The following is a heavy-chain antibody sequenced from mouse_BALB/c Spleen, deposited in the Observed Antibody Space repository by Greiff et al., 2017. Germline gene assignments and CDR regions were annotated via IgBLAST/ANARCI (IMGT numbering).Heavy chain of an antibody. CDR2: ISYSGST. J-gene: IGHJ3*01. V-gene: IGHV3-2*02. CDR3: ARGGITTSWFAY. D-gene: IGHD2-4*01. Sequence: VKLLESGPGLVKPSQSLSLTCTVTGYSITSDYAWNWIRQFPGNKLEWMGYISYSGSTSYNPSLKSRISITRDTSKNQFFLQLNSVTTEDTATYYCARGGITTSWFAYWGQGTLVTVSA. CDR1: GYSITSDYA.